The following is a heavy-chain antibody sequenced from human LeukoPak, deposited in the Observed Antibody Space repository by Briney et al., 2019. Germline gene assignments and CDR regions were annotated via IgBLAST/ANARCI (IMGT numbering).Heavy chain of an antibody. J-gene: IGHJ4*02. CDR3: ARDRGMKQQLQLGY. CDR2: ISAYNGNT. V-gene: IGHV1-18*01. D-gene: IGHD6-13*01. CDR1: GYTFTSYG. Sequence: ASVKVSCKASGYTFTSYGISWVRQAPGQGLEWMGWISAYNGNTNYAQKLQGRVTMTTDTSTSTAYMELRSLRSDDTAVYYCARDRGMKQQLQLGYWGQGTLVTVSS.